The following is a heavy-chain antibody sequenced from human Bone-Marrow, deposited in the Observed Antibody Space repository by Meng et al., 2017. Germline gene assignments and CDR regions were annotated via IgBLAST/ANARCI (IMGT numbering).Heavy chain of an antibody. CDR3: ARDQVTVLRYPWVERSYAFDI. J-gene: IGHJ3*02. CDR1: GFTFSSYG. Sequence: GGSLRLSCAPSGFTFSSYGMHWVRQAPGKGLEWVAVIWYDGSNKYYADSVKGRFTISRDNSKNTLYLQMNSLRAEDTAVYYCARDQVTVLRYPWVERSYAFDIWGQGTMVTVSS. V-gene: IGHV3-33*01. D-gene: IGHD3-9*01. CDR2: IWYDGSNK.